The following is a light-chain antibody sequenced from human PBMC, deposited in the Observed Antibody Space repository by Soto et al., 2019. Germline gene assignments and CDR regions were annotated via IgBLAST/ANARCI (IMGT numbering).Light chain of an antibody. V-gene: IGKV1-39*01. CDR2: GAS. J-gene: IGKJ4*01. Sequence: DIQMTQSPSSLSASVGDRVTITCRASQSISTYLNWYKQKLGKAPKLLIYGASSLQSGVPSRFSGSGSGTDFTLTISSLQPEDFATYYCQQSYSTPLTFGGGTKVEIK. CDR1: QSISTY. CDR3: QQSYSTPLT.